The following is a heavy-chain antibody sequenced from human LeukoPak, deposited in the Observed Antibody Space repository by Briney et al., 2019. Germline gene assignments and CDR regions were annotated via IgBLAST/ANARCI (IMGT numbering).Heavy chain of an antibody. CDR2: ISGSGGST. CDR3: ARDLSRPLFDY. CDR1: GFTFSSYA. Sequence: GGSLRLSCAASGFTFSSYAMSWVRQAPGKGLEWVSAISGSGGSTYYADSVKGRFTISRDNSKNTLYLQMDSLRAEDTAVYYCARDLSRPLFDYWGQGTLVTVSS. J-gene: IGHJ4*02. V-gene: IGHV3-23*01.